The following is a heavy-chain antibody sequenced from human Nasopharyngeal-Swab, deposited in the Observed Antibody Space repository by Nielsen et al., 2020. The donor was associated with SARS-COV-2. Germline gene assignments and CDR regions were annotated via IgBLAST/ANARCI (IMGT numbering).Heavy chain of an antibody. D-gene: IGHD4-17*01. V-gene: IGHV3-33*01. CDR3: AREAGTTVTTYGGVPDY. CDR2: IWYDGTNE. Sequence: VRQAPGKGLEWVAVIWYDGTNEDYADSVEGRFTISRDNSKNTLYLQMNSLRAEDTAVYYCAREAGTTVTTYGGVPDYWGQGTLVTVSS. J-gene: IGHJ4*02.